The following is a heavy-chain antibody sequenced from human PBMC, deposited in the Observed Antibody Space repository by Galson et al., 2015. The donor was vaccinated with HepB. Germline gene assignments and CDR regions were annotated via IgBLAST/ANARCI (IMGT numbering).Heavy chain of an antibody. V-gene: IGHV3-64D*06. J-gene: IGHJ4*02. CDR2: ISSNGGST. CDR3: VKDQNYYDSSGYLFVFGY. D-gene: IGHD3-22*01. Sequence: SLRLSCAASGFTFSSYAMHWVRQAPGKGLEYVSAISSNGGSTYYADSVKGRFTISRDNSKNTLYLQMSSLRAEDTAVYYCVKDQNYYDSSGYLFVFGYWGQGTLVTVSS. CDR1: GFTFSSYA.